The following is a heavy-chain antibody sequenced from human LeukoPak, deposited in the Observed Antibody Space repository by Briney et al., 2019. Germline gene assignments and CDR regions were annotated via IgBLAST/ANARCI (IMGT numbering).Heavy chain of an antibody. CDR2: IYYSGST. J-gene: IGHJ3*02. D-gene: IGHD6-13*01. CDR3: AGDLAAAPYFVDAFDI. V-gene: IGHV4-31*03. Sequence: PSQTLSLTCTVSGGSISSGGYYWSWLRQHPGKGLEWFGYIYYSGSTYYNPSLKSRVTISVDTSTNEFSLKLSSVTAEDTAVYYCAGDLAAAPYFVDAFDIWGQGTMVTVSS. CDR1: GGSISSGGYY.